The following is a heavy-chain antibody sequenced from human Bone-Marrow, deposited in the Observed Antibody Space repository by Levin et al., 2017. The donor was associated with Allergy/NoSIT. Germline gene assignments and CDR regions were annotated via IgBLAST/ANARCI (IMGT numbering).Heavy chain of an antibody. J-gene: IGHJ4*02. V-gene: IGHV4-59*01. Sequence: PGGSLRLSCTVSGGSISSYYWSWIRQPPGKGLEWIGYIYYSGSTNYNPSLKSRVTISVDTSNNQFSLKLSSVTAADTAVYYCAREGLPGSPYFDYWGQGTLVTVSS. CDR3: AREGLPGSPYFDY. D-gene: IGHD2-15*01. CDR2: IYYSGST. CDR1: GGSISSYY.